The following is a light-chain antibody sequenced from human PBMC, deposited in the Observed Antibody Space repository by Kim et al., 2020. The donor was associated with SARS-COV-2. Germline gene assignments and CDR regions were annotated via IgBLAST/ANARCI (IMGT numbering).Light chain of an antibody. CDR3: AAWEDGLHGHVV. V-gene: IGLV1-44*01. J-gene: IGLJ2*01. CDR2: SNN. CDR1: SSNNGGTT. Sequence: KVTITCSGSSSNNGGTTVTCCQQLPGAAAQHLICSNNQRPSGVPDRCSGGKSGGSASLAVSGLQSEDEADYYCAAWEDGLHGHVVFGGGTQLTVL.